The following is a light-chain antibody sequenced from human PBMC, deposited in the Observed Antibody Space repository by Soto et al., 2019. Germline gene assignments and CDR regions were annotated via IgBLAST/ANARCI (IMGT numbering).Light chain of an antibody. Sequence: DIQMTQSPSTLSASVGDRVTITCRASQSISSWLAWYQQKPGKAPKLLIYKASSLESGVPARFSGSGSGTEFTLTISSLQADDSATYYCQEYKSYSTFGQGTKLEIK. CDR3: QEYKSYST. J-gene: IGKJ2*01. CDR1: QSISSW. V-gene: IGKV1-5*03. CDR2: KAS.